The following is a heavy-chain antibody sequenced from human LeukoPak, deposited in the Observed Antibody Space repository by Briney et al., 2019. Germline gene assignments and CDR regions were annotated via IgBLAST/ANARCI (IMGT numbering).Heavy chain of an antibody. J-gene: IGHJ4*02. V-gene: IGHV3-7*01. CDR2: IKQDGSET. CDR3: ARQRGSGCLDY. Sequence: GGSLRLSCAASRFTLRNYWMSWVRQAPRKGLEWVANIKQDGSETYYVDSVKGRFTISRDNAKNSLSLQMNSLRAEDTAVYYCARQRGSGCLDYWGQGTLVTVSS. D-gene: IGHD6-19*01. CDR1: RFTLRNYW.